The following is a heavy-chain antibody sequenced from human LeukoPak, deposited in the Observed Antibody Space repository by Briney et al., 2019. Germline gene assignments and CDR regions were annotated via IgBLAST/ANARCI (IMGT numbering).Heavy chain of an antibody. CDR2: IIPIFGTA. CDR1: GYTFTSYG. CDR3: ASGAPKLRFLEWSYYMDV. D-gene: IGHD3-3*01. Sequence: ASVKVSCKASGYTFTSYGISWVRQAPGQGLEWVGGIIPIFGTANYAQKFQGRVTITADESTSTAYMELSSLRSEDTAVYYCASGAPKLRFLEWSYYMDVWGKGTTVTVSS. V-gene: IGHV1-69*13. J-gene: IGHJ6*03.